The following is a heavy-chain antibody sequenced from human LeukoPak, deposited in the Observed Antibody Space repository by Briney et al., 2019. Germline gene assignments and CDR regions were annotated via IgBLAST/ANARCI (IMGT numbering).Heavy chain of an antibody. CDR1: GGTFTSYA. J-gene: IGHJ4*02. D-gene: IGHD3-3*01. Sequence: ASVKVSCKTSGGTFTSYAITWVRQAPGQGLEWMGWISAYNGNTNYAQKLQGRVTMTTDTSTSTAYMELRSLRSDDTAVYYCAREATFGVVIITLDYWGQGTLVTVCS. V-gene: IGHV1-18*01. CDR2: ISAYNGNT. CDR3: AREATFGVVIITLDY.